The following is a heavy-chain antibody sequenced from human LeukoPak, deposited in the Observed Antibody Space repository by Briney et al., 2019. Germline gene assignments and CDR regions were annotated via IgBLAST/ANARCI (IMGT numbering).Heavy chain of an antibody. Sequence: KESGPTLVNPTQTLTLTCTFSGFSLSTSGVGVGWIRQPPGKALEWLALIYWNDDKRYSPSLKSRLTITKDTSKNQVVLTMTNMDPVDTATYYCAHVRNSHCSSTSCYPGIEYFQHWGQGTLVTVSS. CDR2: IYWNDDK. D-gene: IGHD2-2*01. CDR1: GFSLSTSGVG. V-gene: IGHV2-5*01. CDR3: AHVRNSHCSSTSCYPGIEYFQH. J-gene: IGHJ1*01.